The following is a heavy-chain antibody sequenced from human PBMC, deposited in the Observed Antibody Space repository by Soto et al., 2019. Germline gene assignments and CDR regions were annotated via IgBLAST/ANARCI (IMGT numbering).Heavy chain of an antibody. D-gene: IGHD3-22*01. Sequence: GGSLRLSCAASGFTFSSYAMSWVRQAPGKGLEWVSAISGSGGSTYYADSVKGRFTISRDNSKNTLYLQMNSLRAEDTAVYYCAKVEGSSGYYYVFDEWGQGTLVTVSS. CDR2: ISGSGGST. CDR1: GFTFSSYA. J-gene: IGHJ4*02. CDR3: AKVEGSSGYYYVFDE. V-gene: IGHV3-23*01.